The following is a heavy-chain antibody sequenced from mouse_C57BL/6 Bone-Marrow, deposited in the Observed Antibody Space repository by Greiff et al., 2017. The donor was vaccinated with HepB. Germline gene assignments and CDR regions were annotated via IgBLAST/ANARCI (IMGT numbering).Heavy chain of an antibody. CDR2: INPNNGGT. D-gene: IGHD2-1*01. J-gene: IGHJ4*01. CDR3: ARPNYSYYYAMDY. Sequence: EVKVVESGPELVKPGASVKIPCKASGYTFTDYNMDWVKQSHGKSLEWIGDINPNNGGTIYNQKFKGKATLTVDKSSSTAYMELRSLTSEDTAVYYCARPNYSYYYAMDYWGQGTSVTVSS. CDR1: GYTFTDYN. V-gene: IGHV1-18*01.